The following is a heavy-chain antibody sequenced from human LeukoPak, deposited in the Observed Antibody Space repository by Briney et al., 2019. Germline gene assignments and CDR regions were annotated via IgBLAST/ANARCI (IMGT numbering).Heavy chain of an antibody. Sequence: PSETLSLTCTVSGGSIKSYYWSWIRQPPGKGLEWIWYISYSGSTNYNPSLKSRVSMSVDMSKNQFSLKLSSVTAADTAVYYCAKEGLRRYSDRSHYWGQGTLVTVSS. CDR1: GGSIKSYY. V-gene: IGHV4-59*01. CDR2: ISYSGST. J-gene: IGHJ4*02. D-gene: IGHD3-22*01. CDR3: AKEGLRRYSDRSHY.